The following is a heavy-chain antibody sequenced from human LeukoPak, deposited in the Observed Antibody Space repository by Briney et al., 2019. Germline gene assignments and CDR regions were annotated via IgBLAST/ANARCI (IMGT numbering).Heavy chain of an antibody. V-gene: IGHV1-2*04. D-gene: IGHD3-22*01. Sequence: ASVKVSCKASEYTFTGYYMHWVRQAPGQGLEWMGWINPNSGGTNYAQKFQGWVTMTRDTSISTAYMELSRLRSDDTAVYYCARVGLADYDSSGYYPSPYYYFDYWGQGTLVTVSS. CDR3: ARVGLADYDSSGYYPSPYYYFDY. CDR1: EYTFTGYY. J-gene: IGHJ4*02. CDR2: INPNSGGT.